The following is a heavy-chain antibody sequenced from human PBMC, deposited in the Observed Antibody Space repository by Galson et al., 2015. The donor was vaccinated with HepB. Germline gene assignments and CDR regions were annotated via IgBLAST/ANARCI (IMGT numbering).Heavy chain of an antibody. V-gene: IGHV4-34*01. CDR3: ARDTRVNWMGYKPTEYFQH. CDR1: GGSFSGYY. CDR2: INHSGST. J-gene: IGHJ1*01. D-gene: IGHD1-1*01. Sequence: SETLSLTCAVYGGSFSGYYWSWIRQPPGKGLEWIGEINHSGSTNYNPSLKSRVAISVDTSKNQFSLKLSSVTAADTAVYYCARDTRVNWMGYKPTEYFQHWGQGTLVTVSS.